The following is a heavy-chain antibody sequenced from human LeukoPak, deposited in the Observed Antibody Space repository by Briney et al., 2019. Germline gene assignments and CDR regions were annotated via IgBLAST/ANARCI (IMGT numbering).Heavy chain of an antibody. Sequence: GGSLRISCAASGFTFSSYAMDWVRQAPGKGLEWVAVISYDGSNKYYADSVKGRFTISRDNSKNTLYLQMNSLRAEDTAVYYCASLRFLEWFDAFDIWGQGTMVTVSS. D-gene: IGHD3-3*01. CDR3: ASLRFLEWFDAFDI. CDR1: GFTFSSYA. J-gene: IGHJ3*02. V-gene: IGHV3-30*01. CDR2: ISYDGSNK.